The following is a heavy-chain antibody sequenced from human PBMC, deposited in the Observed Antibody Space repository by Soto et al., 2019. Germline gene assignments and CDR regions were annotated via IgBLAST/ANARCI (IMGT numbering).Heavy chain of an antibody. CDR3: ARGLMRQEYWYFAMDV. V-gene: IGHV3-53*02. CDR1: GFNLNSNY. J-gene: IGHJ6*02. Sequence: EELLAETGGGVIPPGGSLRLSCVGSGFNLNSNYMSWVRQAPGKGLAWVSGIYSSVSTTYYADSVKGRFIISRDNAKNTLYLQMNSLRAEDTAVYYCARGLMRQEYWYFAMDVWGQGTTVIVS. CDR2: IYSSVSTT. D-gene: IGHD2-8*02.